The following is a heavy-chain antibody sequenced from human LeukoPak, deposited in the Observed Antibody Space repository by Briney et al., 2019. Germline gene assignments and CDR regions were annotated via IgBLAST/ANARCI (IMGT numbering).Heavy chain of an antibody. CDR2: IYSGGTT. J-gene: IGHJ4*02. CDR3: ARCPSDFYFDS. CDR1: GFTVRSNY. Sequence: PGGSLRLSCVASGFTVRSNYMNWVRQAPGKGLEWVSIIYSGGTTYYADSVKGRLTISRDNSKNTLYLQMNSLRAEDTAVYYCARCPSDFYFDSWGQGILVTVSS. D-gene: IGHD3-3*01. V-gene: IGHV3-66*01.